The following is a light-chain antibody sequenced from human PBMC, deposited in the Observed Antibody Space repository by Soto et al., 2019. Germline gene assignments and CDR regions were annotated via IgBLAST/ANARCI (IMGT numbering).Light chain of an antibody. V-gene: IGKV3-11*01. Sequence: EIVLTQSPATLSLSPGERATLSCRASQSVSSYLAWYQQKPGQAPRLLIYDASNRATGIPARFSGSGSGTDFTLNISSLAPEEFAVYYCQQRSNWPPLTFGGGTKVEIK. CDR2: DAS. J-gene: IGKJ4*01. CDR3: QQRSNWPPLT. CDR1: QSVSSY.